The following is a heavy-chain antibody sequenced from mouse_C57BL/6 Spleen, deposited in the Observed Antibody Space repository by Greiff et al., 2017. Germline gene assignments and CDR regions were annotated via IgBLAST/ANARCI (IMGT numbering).Heavy chain of an antibody. D-gene: IGHD1-1*01. CDR1: GYTFTSYW. Sequence: QVQLQQPGAELVMPGASVKLSCKASGYTFTSYWMHWVKQRPGQGLEWIGEIDPSDSYTNYNQKFKGKSTLTVDKSSSTAYMQLSSLTSADSAVYYCAGGYYGYAMDYWGQGTSVTVSS. V-gene: IGHV1-69*01. CDR2: IDPSDSYT. J-gene: IGHJ4*01. CDR3: AGGYYGYAMDY.